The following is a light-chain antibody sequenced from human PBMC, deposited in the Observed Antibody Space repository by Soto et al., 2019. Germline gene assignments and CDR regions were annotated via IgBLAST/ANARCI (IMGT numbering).Light chain of an antibody. J-gene: IGLJ1*01. CDR3: NSYTSSSTDV. V-gene: IGLV2-14*03. Sequence: QSALTQPASVSGSPRQSITISCTGTSSDVGGFNYVSWYQQHPGKAPKLMIYDVTNRPSGVSYRFSGSKSGNTASLTISGLQAEDEADYYCNSYTSSSTDVFGTGTKVTVL. CDR1: SSDVGGFNY. CDR2: DVT.